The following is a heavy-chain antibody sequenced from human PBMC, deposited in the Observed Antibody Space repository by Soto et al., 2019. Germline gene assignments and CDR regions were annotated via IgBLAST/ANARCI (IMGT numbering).Heavy chain of an antibody. Sequence: QVQLVQSGAEVKRPGASVKVSCKASGYTFTGYYIHWVRQAPGQGPEWMGWIDPSSGGTNFAQKFQGRVTMTRDTSICTAYMELSRLRSDDAAVYYCARDRGVPAVTITSPDSWGQGTLVTVSS. CDR2: IDPSSGGT. V-gene: IGHV1-2*02. CDR3: ARDRGVPAVTITSPDS. J-gene: IGHJ4*02. CDR1: GYTFTGYY. D-gene: IGHD2-2*01.